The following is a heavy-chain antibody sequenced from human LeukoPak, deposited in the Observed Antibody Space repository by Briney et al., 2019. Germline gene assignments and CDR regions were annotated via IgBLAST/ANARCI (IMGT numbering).Heavy chain of an antibody. CDR1: GGSISSSSYY. V-gene: IGHV4-39*01. Sequence: SETLSLTCTVSGGSISSSSYYWGWIRQPPGKGLEWIGSIYYSGSTYYNPSLKSRVTISVDTSKNQFSLKLSSVTAADTAVYYCASPSRGYSYGYPVYYFDYWGQGTLVTVSS. J-gene: IGHJ4*02. CDR3: ASPSRGYSYGYPVYYFDY. CDR2: IYYSGST. D-gene: IGHD5-18*01.